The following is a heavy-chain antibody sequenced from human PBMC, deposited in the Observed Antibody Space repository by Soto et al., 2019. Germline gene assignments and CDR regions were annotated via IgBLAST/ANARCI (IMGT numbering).Heavy chain of an antibody. J-gene: IGHJ4*02. CDR2: IGLGSSPK. CDR1: GFTCRNYA. V-gene: IGHV3-48*01. D-gene: IGHD3-22*01. CDR3: ARGGEMKYYDSSGYLY. Sequence: GGSLRLSCVASGFTCRNYALSCVRQAPGKGLEWVSSIGLGSSPKYYADSVEGRFTISRDNAQNSLYLQMNSLRAEDTAVYYCARGGEMKYYDSSGYLYWGQGTLVTVSS.